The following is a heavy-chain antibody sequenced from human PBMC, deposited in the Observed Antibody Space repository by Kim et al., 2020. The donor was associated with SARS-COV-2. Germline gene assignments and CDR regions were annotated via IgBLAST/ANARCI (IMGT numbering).Heavy chain of an antibody. Sequence: SVKVSCKASGGTFSSYAISWVRQAPGQGLEWMGGIIPIFGTANYAQKFQGRVTITADESTSTAYMELSSLRSEDTAVYYCARAIFGVVRAGYGMDVWGQGTTVTVSS. J-gene: IGHJ6*02. CDR3: ARAIFGVVRAGYGMDV. CDR2: IIPIFGTA. CDR1: GGTFSSYA. D-gene: IGHD3-3*01. V-gene: IGHV1-69*13.